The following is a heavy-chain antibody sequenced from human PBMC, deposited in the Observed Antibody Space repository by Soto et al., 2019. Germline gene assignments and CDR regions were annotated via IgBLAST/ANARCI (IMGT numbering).Heavy chain of an antibody. CDR1: GFTFSSDA. Sequence: EVQLLESGGGLVQPGGSLRLSCAASGFTFSSDAMSWFLQAPGKGLELVSAISGSGGSTYYADAVKGLFTSSRDNSKNTLYLQRNSLRAEDTAVYYCATEDPNLYYDILTGYLPGGIFDYWGQGTLVTVSS. CDR2: ISGSGGST. CDR3: ATEDPNLYYDILTGYLPGGIFDY. V-gene: IGHV3-23*01. J-gene: IGHJ4*02. D-gene: IGHD3-9*01.